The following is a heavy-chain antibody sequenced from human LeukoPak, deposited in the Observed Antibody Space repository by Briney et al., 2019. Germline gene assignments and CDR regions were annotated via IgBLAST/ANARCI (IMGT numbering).Heavy chain of an antibody. D-gene: IGHD2-2*01. Sequence: PGGSLRLSCAASGFTFSSYAMSWVRQAPGKGLEWVSAISGSGGSTYYADSVNGRFTISRDNSKNNLYLQMNSLRAEDTAVYYCAKRPQVVPAAYFDYWGQETLVTVSS. CDR1: GFTFSSYA. J-gene: IGHJ4*02. CDR2: ISGSGGST. V-gene: IGHV3-23*01. CDR3: AKRPQVVPAAYFDY.